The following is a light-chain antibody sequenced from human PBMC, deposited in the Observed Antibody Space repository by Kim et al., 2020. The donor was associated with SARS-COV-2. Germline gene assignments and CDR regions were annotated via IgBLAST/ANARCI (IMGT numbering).Light chain of an antibody. CDR3: QQTYTTIT. Sequence: DIQMTQSPSSLSAFVGDTITITCRPSQSISNFLNWYQQKPGEAPKLLIYATSHVQTGVPSRFSGSGSGSQFTLTISDLQPEDFAKYYCQQTYTTITFRGGTKVDIK. J-gene: IGKJ4*02. CDR2: ATS. V-gene: IGKV1-39*01. CDR1: QSISNF.